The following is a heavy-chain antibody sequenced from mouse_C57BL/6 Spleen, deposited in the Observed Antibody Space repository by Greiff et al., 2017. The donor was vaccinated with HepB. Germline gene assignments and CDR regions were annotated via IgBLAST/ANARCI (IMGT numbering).Heavy chain of an antibody. J-gene: IGHJ3*01. Sequence: QVQLQQPGAELVKPGASVKLSCKASGYTFTSYWMHWVKQRPGQGLEWIGMIHPNSGSTNYNEKFTSKATLTVDKSSSTAYMQLSSLTSEDSAVYYCAAAHYYGSSDSFAYWGQGTLVTVSA. CDR3: AAAHYYGSSDSFAY. CDR1: GYTFTSYW. D-gene: IGHD1-1*01. CDR2: IHPNSGST. V-gene: IGHV1-64*01.